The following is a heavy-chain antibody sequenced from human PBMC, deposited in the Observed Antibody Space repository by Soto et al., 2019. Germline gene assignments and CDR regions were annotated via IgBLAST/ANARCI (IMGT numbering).Heavy chain of an antibody. D-gene: IGHD3-10*01. Sequence: QVQLQESGPGLVKPSQTLSLTCTVSGGSISSGGYYWSWIRQHPGKGLEWIGYIYYSGSTYYNPSLKSRVTRSVDTSKNPFSLKLSSVTAADTAVYYCARAGTYGSGTEVDYWGQGTLVTVSS. CDR3: ARAGTYGSGTEVDY. V-gene: IGHV4-31*03. J-gene: IGHJ4*02. CDR1: GGSISSGGYY. CDR2: IYYSGST.